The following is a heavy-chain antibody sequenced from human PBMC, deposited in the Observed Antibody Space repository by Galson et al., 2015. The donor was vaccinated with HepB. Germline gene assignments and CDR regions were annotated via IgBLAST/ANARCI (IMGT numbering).Heavy chain of an antibody. Sequence: SLRLSCAASGFTFSSYSMNWVRQAPGKGLEWVSYISSSSSTIYYADSVKGRFTISRDNAKNSLYLQMNSLRDEDTAVYYCARVDRNRVIRSLGWFDPWGQGTLVTVSS. CDR3: ARVDRNRVIRSLGWFDP. CDR1: GFTFSSYS. J-gene: IGHJ5*02. CDR2: ISSSSSTI. D-gene: IGHD2-21*01. V-gene: IGHV3-48*02.